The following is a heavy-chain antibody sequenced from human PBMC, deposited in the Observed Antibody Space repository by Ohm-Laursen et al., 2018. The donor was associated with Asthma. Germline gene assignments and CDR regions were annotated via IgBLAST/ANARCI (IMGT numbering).Heavy chain of an antibody. J-gene: IGHJ4*02. CDR2: ISGSGGST. D-gene: IGHD2-2*01. Sequence: SLRLSCSASRFTFSSYAMSWVRQAPGKGLEWVSAISGSGGSTYYADSVKGRFTISRDNSKNTLYLQMNSLRAEDTAVYYCAKDRGRKYQLTIDYWGQGTLVTVSS. V-gene: IGHV3-23*01. CDR3: AKDRGRKYQLTIDY. CDR1: RFTFSSYA.